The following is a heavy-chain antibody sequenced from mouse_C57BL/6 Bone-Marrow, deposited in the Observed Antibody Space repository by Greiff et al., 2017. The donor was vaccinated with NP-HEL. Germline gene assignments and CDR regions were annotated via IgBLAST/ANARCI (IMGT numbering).Heavy chain of an antibody. CDR2: ISNLAYSI. CDR3: ARQLRLGFAY. V-gene: IGHV5-15*01. CDR1: GFTFSDYG. J-gene: IGHJ3*01. Sequence: EVKLVESGGGLVQPGGSLKLSCAASGFTFSDYGMAWVRQAPRKGPEWVAFISNLAYSIYYADTVTGRFTISRENAKNTLYLEMSSLRSEDTAMYYCARQLRLGFAYWGQGTLVTVSA. D-gene: IGHD3-2*02.